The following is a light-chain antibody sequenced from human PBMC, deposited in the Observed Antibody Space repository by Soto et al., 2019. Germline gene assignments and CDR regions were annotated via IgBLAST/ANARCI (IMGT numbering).Light chain of an antibody. CDR2: EVI. CDR3: TSYTSSSTLV. CDR1: SSDVGGYKY. V-gene: IGLV2-14*01. Sequence: QSALTQPASVSGSPGQPITISCTGTSSDVGGYKYVSWYQHQSGKAPKLMIYEVINRPSGVSNRFSGSKSGNTAPLTISGLQAEDEADYYCTSYTSSSTLVFGGGTQLTVL. J-gene: IGLJ7*01.